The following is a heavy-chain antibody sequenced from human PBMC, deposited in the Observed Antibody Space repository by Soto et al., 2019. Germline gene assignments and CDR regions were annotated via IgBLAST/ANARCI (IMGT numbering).Heavy chain of an antibody. CDR1: GGTFSSYT. CDR3: ARDIPPSPKVTTRPRFDY. V-gene: IGHV1-69*08. J-gene: IGHJ4*02. D-gene: IGHD4-17*01. CDR2: IIPILGIA. Sequence: QVQLVQSGAEVKKPGSSVKVSCKASGGTFSSYTISWVRQAPGQGLEWMGRIIPILGIANYAQKFQGRVTITADKSTSTAYMVLSSLRSEDTAVYYCARDIPPSPKVTTRPRFDYWGQGTLVTVSS.